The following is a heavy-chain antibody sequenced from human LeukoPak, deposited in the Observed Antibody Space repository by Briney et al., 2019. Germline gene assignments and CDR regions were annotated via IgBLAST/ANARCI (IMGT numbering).Heavy chain of an antibody. Sequence: GGSLRLSCTASGFTFSIYSMSWVRQAPGKGLEWVSSISSSSNSTYYADSVKGQFTISRDNANNSLYLQMNSLRAGDTAVYYCARGPSCTSTSCYTTGLFDYWGQGTLVTVSS. D-gene: IGHD2-2*01. CDR1: GFTFSIYS. V-gene: IGHV3-21*01. CDR3: ARGPSCTSTSCYTTGLFDY. CDR2: ISSSSNST. J-gene: IGHJ4*02.